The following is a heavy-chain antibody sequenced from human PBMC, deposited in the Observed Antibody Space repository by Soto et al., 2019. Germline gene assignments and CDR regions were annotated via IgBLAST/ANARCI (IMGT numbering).Heavy chain of an antibody. CDR2: IFYSGNT. CDR1: GNSISTGAYY. CDR3: AREGRSAAPQAGFDL. V-gene: IGHV4-31*03. Sequence: SETLSLTCTVSGNSISTGAYYWSWLRQHPVKGLEWIGHIFYSGNTHYSPSLESRVTISVDTSKNQFSIKLTSVTVADTAVYYCAREGRSAAPQAGFDLWGQGTLVTVSS. J-gene: IGHJ4*02. D-gene: IGHD3-10*01.